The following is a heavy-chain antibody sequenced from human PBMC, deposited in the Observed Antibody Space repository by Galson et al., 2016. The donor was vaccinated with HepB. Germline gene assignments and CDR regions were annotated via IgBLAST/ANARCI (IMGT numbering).Heavy chain of an antibody. D-gene: IGHD7-27*01. CDR2: INSDGSST. J-gene: IGHJ6*02. V-gene: IGHV3-74*01. Sequence: SLRLSCAASGFTFTNYWMHWVRQAPGKGLVWVSRINSDGSSTSYADSVKGRFTFSRDNSKNTLYLQMNSLRAEDTAVYYCARAWGNYGMDVWGQGTTVTVSS. CDR3: ARAWGNYGMDV. CDR1: GFTFTNYW.